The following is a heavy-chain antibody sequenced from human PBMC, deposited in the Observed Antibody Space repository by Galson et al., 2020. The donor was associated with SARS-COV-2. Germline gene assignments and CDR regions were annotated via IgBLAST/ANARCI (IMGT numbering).Heavy chain of an antibody. CDR3: SRVGIARGYYYYGMDV. Sequence: ASVKVSCKASGYTFTGYYMHCVRQAPGQGLEWMGWINPNSGGTNYAQKFQGRVTMTRDTSISTAYMELSRLRSDDTAVYYCSRVGIARGYYYYGMDVWGQGTTVTVSS. V-gene: IGHV1-2*02. D-gene: IGHD2-15*01. J-gene: IGHJ6*02. CDR2: INPNSGGT. CDR1: GYTFTGYY.